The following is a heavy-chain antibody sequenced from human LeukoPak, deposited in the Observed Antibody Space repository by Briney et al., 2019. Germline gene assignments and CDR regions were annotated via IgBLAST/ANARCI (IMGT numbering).Heavy chain of an antibody. Sequence: GESLKISCKGSGYSFTTYWIGWARQMPGKGLEWMGIIYPGDSDTRYSPSFQGQVTISADKSISTAYLQWSSLKASDTAMYYCARLLAVAGVRPRQLGIDYWGQGNLVTVTS. CDR3: ARLLAVAGVRPRQLGIDY. CDR2: IYPGDSDT. CDR1: GYSFTTYW. J-gene: IGHJ4*02. V-gene: IGHV5-51*01. D-gene: IGHD6-19*01.